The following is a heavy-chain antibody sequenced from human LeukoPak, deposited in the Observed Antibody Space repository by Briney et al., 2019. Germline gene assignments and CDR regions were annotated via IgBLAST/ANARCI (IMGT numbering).Heavy chain of an antibody. CDR2: INARGDT. CDR1: GWSFNDYY. V-gene: IGHV4-34*01. CDR3: ARGQVPAARGYNWFDP. D-gene: IGHD2-2*01. J-gene: IGHJ5*02. Sequence: SETLSLTCAVYGWSFNDYYWNWIRQPPGKGLEWIGQINARGDTNYNPSLKSRVNISVDTSKKQFSLRLTSMIAADTALYYCARGQVPAARGYNWFDPWGQGTLVTVSS.